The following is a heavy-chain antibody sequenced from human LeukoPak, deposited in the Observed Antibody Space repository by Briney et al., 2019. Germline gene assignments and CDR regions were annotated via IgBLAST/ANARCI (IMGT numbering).Heavy chain of an antibody. V-gene: IGHV3-7*03. CDR2: INEDGDEK. D-gene: IGHD3-10*01. CDR1: RFTFSTCW. J-gene: IGHJ3*01. Sequence: GGSLRLSCAVSRFTFSTCWMTWVRQAPGKGLEWVANINEDGDEKFYADSVKGRFTISRDNAQNSLFLQINSLRDEDTALYYCARDPFAGESGTYYGAFDVWGQGTMVTVSS. CDR3: ARDPFAGESGTYYGAFDV.